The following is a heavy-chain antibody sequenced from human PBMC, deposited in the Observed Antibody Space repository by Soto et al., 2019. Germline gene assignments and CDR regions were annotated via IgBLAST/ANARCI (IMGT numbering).Heavy chain of an antibody. D-gene: IGHD6-13*01. J-gene: IGHJ4*02. Sequence: QVQLVESGGGVVQPGRSLRLSCAASGFTFSSYGMHWVRQAPGKGLEWVAVIWYDGSNKYYADSVKGRFTISRDNSKNTLYLQRNSLRAEDTAVYYWAGGGARGSSWSNDYWGQGTLVTVSS. CDR1: GFTFSSYG. V-gene: IGHV3-33*01. CDR2: IWYDGSNK. CDR3: AGGGARGSSWSNDY.